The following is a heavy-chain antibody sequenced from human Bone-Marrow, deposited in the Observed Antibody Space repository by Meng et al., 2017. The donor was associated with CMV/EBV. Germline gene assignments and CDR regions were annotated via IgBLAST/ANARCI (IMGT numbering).Heavy chain of an antibody. CDR1: AFTFRSYA. J-gene: IGHJ4*02. CDR2: ISSDGSKE. V-gene: IGHV3-30*04. D-gene: IGHD2-2*01. Sequence: GGSLRLSCAASAFTFRSYAMHWVRQPPGKGLEWVAVISSDGSKEYYADSVKGRFTVSRDNSNNTLYLQMNSLRGEDTAVYYCARVGCSSTSCYYRWLGVYYFDYWGQGTLVTVSS. CDR3: ARVGCSSTSCYYRWLGVYYFDY.